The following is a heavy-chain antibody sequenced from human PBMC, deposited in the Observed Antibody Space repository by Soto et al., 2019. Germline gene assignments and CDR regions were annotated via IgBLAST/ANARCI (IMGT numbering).Heavy chain of an antibody. CDR1: GYRLTNYR. J-gene: IGHJ6*02. CDR3: TTSATGDYYYYAMDV. D-gene: IGHD7-27*01. V-gene: IGHV5-51*01. Sequence: PGESLKISCKGSGYRLTNYRIGWVRQMPGKGLEWMGIIYPGDSDTRYSPSFQGQVTISADKSISTAYLQWSSLKASDTAMYYCTTSATGDYYYYAMDVWGQGPTVTVSS. CDR2: IYPGDSDT.